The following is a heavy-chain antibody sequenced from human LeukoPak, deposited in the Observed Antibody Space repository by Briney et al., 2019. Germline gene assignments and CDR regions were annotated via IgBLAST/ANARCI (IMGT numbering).Heavy chain of an antibody. Sequence: ASVKVSCKASGYTFTSYYMHWVRQAPGQGLELKGIINPSGGSTSYAQKFQGRVTMTRDTSTSTVYMELSSLRSEDTAVYYCARDPGYYDSSGIGFQHWGQGTLVTVSS. D-gene: IGHD3-22*01. CDR2: INPSGGST. V-gene: IGHV1-46*01. J-gene: IGHJ1*01. CDR1: GYTFTSYY. CDR3: ARDPGYYDSSGIGFQH.